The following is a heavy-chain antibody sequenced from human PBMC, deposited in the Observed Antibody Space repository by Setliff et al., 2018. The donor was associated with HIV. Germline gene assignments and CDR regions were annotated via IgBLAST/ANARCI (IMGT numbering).Heavy chain of an antibody. V-gene: IGHV4-34*01. D-gene: IGHD3-10*01. CDR3: ARGPRYGSGNYYYYYYYMDV. CDR2: INHSGST. CDR1: GGSFSGYY. Sequence: SETLSLTCAVYGGSFSGYYWFWIRQPPGKGLEWIGEINHSGSTNYNPSLESRVTISVDTSKNQFSLKLSSVTAADTAVYYCARGPRYGSGNYYYYYYYMDVWGKGTTVTVSS. J-gene: IGHJ6*03.